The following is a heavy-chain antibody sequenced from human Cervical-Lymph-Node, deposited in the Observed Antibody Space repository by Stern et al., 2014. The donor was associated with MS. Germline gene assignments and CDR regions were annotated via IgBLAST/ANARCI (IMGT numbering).Heavy chain of an antibody. J-gene: IGHJ4*02. Sequence: ESGPALVKPAQTLTLTCTLSGFSVSTSGVRVSWIRQPPGKALEWLGRIDWDDDRFYRASLKTRLTVSKDISKNQVVLTMTNVDPVDTATYYCARHRPDCRDGSCYLTLFDYWGQGTLVTVSS. CDR3: ARHRPDCRDGSCYLTLFDY. CDR1: GFSVSTSGVR. V-gene: IGHV2-70*04. D-gene: IGHD2-15*01. CDR2: IDWDDDR.